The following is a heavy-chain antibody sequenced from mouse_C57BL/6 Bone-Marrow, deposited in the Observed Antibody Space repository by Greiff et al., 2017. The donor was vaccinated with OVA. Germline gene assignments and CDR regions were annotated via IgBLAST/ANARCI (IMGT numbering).Heavy chain of an antibody. CDR3: TKDWSFDY. CDR1: GYTFTDYE. V-gene: IGHV1-15*01. Sequence: QVQLQQSGAELVRPGASVTLSCKASGYTFTDYEMHWVKQTPVHGLEWIGAIDPETGGTAYNQKFKAKAILTADKSSSTAYMELRSLTSEDSAVYYCTKDWSFDYWGQGTTLTVSS. J-gene: IGHJ2*01. CDR2: IDPETGGT.